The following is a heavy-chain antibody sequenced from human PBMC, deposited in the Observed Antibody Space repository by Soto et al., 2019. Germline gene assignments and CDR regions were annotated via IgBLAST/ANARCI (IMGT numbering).Heavy chain of an antibody. Sequence: EVQLVASGGGLIQPGGSLRLSCAASGFAVNSNYMSWVRQAPGKGLEWVSVIYGGGTTYYSDSVKGRFTISRDNSKNTLFRQMNSLRDEDTAVYYCVRTSSYWGQGTRVIVSS. J-gene: IGHJ4*02. CDR1: GFAVNSNY. D-gene: IGHD2-2*01. CDR2: IYGGGTT. CDR3: VRTSSY. V-gene: IGHV3-53*01.